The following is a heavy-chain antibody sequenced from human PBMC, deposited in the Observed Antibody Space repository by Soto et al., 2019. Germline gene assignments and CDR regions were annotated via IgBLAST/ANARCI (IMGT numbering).Heavy chain of an antibody. CDR2: IWYDGSNK. Sequence: GGSLRLSCAASGFTFSSYGMHWVRQAPGKGLEWVAVIWYDGSNKYYADSVKGRFTISRDNSKNTLYLQMNSLRAEDTAVYYCARGGRWLENYYYGMDVWGQGTTVTVSS. V-gene: IGHV3-33*01. D-gene: IGHD6-19*01. J-gene: IGHJ6*02. CDR1: GFTFSSYG. CDR3: ARGGRWLENYYYGMDV.